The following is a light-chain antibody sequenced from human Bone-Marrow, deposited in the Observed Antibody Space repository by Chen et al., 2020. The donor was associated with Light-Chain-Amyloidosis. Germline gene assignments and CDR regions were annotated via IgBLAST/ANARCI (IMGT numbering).Light chain of an antibody. CDR1: NIGSTS. V-gene: IGLV3-21*02. CDR2: DDS. Sequence: SYVLTQPSSVSVAPGQTATIACGGNNIGSTSVHWYQQTPGKAPLLVVYDDSDGPSGILERLSGSNSGNTATLTSSRVEAGDEADYYCQVWDRSSDRPVFGGGTKLTVL. CDR3: QVWDRSSDRPV. J-gene: IGLJ3*02.